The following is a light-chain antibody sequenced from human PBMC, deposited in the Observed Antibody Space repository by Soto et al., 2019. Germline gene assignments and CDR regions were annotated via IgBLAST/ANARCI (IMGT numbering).Light chain of an antibody. CDR2: GAS. CDR1: QSVSSSN. V-gene: IGKV3-20*01. J-gene: IGKJ5*01. CDR3: QPYGSSAIT. Sequence: EIVLTQSPGPRSFSPGERATLSCSASQSVSSSNLAWYQQKPGQSPRLLIYGASNRAYVIPVRVSGGVSGTDFTRTISILEPEDFALYYCQPYGSSAITFGKGTRLQSK.